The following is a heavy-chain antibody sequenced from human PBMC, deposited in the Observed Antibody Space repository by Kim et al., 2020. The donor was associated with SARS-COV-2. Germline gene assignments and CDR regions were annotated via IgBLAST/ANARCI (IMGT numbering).Heavy chain of an antibody. D-gene: IGHD3-10*01. Sequence: SETLSLTCTVSGGSISSSSYYWGWIRQPPGKGLEWIGSIYYSGSTYYNPSLKSRVTISVDTSKNQFSLKLSSVTAADTAVYYCARQKGGSKLLWFGKRFDPWGQGTLVTVSS. J-gene: IGHJ5*02. V-gene: IGHV4-39*01. CDR2: IYYSGST. CDR1: GGSISSSSYY. CDR3: ARQKGGSKLLWFGKRFDP.